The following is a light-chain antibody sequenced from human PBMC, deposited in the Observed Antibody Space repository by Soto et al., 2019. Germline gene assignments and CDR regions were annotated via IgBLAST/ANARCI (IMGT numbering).Light chain of an antibody. CDR3: QQREDWPRA. CDR1: QSVGDY. J-gene: IGKJ4*01. CDR2: DAS. V-gene: IGKV3-11*01. Sequence: EIVLTQSPATLSLSPGERATLSCRASQSVGDYLGWYQQKPGQAPSLLIYDASQRATGVPARFSASGSGTDFTLPISSLEPEDFAIYYCQQREDWPRAFGGGTKVEFK.